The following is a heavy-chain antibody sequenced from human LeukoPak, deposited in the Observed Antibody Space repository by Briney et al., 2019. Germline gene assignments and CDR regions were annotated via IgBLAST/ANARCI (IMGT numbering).Heavy chain of an antibody. V-gene: IGHV3-30-3*01. J-gene: IGHJ3*02. CDR1: GFTFSTYF. D-gene: IGHD2-21*01. CDR2: IASDGSHT. Sequence: GGSLRLSCAASGFTFSTYFMHCVRQAPGKGLEWVADIASDGSHTFYVESVKGRFNISRDNSKNTLYLQMNSLRAEDTAVYFCARERQDTILHSGAFDIWGQGTMVTVSS. CDR3: ARERQDTILHSGAFDI.